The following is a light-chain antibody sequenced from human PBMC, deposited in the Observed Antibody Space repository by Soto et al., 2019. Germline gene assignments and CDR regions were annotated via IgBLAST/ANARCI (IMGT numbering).Light chain of an antibody. CDR1: QSVSSN. Sequence: VLTQPPSVSGAPWQRVTISCRASQSVSSNLAWYQQKPGQAPRLLIYGASTRATGIPARFSGSGSGTDFTLTISSLEPEDFAVYYCQQRGGSPPTWTFGQGTKVDI. V-gene: IGKV3D-11*03. CDR3: QQRGGSPPTWT. J-gene: IGKJ1*01. CDR2: GAS.